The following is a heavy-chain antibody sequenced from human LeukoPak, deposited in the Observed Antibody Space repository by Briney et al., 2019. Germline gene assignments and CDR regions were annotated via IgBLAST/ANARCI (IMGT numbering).Heavy chain of an antibody. CDR2: INPNSGGT. CDR3: ARGFGNWHDAFDI. J-gene: IGHJ3*02. CDR1: GYTFSDSY. Sequence: VASVKVSCKASGYTFSDSYMHWVRQAPGQGLEWVGWINPNSGGTNYAQKFQGRVTMTRDTSISTAYMKLSRLRVDDTAVYYCARGFGNWHDAFDIWGQGTMVTVSS. D-gene: IGHD1-1*01. V-gene: IGHV1-2*02.